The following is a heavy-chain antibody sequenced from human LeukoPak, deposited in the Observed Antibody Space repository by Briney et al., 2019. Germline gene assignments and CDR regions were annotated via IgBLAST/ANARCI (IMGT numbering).Heavy chain of an antibody. Sequence: SQTLSLICTVSGGSISSGSYYWSWIRQPDGKGLEWIGRSYIRGSTDYNPSLKSRVTISVDTSKNQFSLKLNSVTAADTAVYYCARGYYDYAFDIWGQGTMVTVSS. J-gene: IGHJ3*02. CDR2: SYIRGST. D-gene: IGHD3-22*01. CDR1: GGSISSGSYY. V-gene: IGHV4-61*02. CDR3: ARGYYDYAFDI.